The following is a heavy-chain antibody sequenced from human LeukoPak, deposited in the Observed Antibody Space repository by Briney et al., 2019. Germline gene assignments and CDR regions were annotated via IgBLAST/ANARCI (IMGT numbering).Heavy chain of an antibody. CDR1: GDSVSSNSAT. CDR3: ARGSKGSSPYWYFDL. V-gene: IGHV6-1*01. CDR2: TYYRSKWYN. Sequence: SQTLSLTCAISGDSVSSNSATWNWIRQSPSRGPEWLGRTYYRSKWYNDYAVSVKSRIIINPDTSKNQFSLQLDSVSPEDTAVYYCARGSKGSSPYWYFDLWGRGTLVTVSS. D-gene: IGHD6-13*01. J-gene: IGHJ2*01.